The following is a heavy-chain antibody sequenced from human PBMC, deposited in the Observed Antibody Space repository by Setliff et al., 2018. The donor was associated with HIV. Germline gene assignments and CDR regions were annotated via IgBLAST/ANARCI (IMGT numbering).Heavy chain of an antibody. CDR2: IKSKTDGGTT. J-gene: IGHJ4*02. Sequence: GGSLRLSCGAFGFPFSSYAMTWARQAPGKGLEWVGRIKSKTDGGTTDYAAPVKGRFTISRDDSKNTTYLQMNSLKTEDTAVYYCAKDLPAAYFDYWGQGTLVTVSS. D-gene: IGHD2-2*01. V-gene: IGHV3-15*01. CDR1: GFPFSSYA. CDR3: AKDLPAAYFDY.